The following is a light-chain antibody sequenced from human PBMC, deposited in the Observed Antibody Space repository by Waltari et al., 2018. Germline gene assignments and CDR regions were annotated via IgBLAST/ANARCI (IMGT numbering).Light chain of an antibody. V-gene: IGKV3-11*01. CDR1: QSINTN. CDR3: QQRRTWPSIT. J-gene: IGKJ5*01. CDR2: EAS. Sequence: EIVLTQSPATLSLSPGERGTLSCRASQSINTNLAWYQQKPGQAPRLLSYEASSRATGIPARFSGSGSGTDFTLTISSLEREDFAVYYCQQRRTWPSITFGQGTRLEIK.